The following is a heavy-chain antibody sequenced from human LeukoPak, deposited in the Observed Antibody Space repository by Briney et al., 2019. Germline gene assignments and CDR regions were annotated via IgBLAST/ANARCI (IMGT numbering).Heavy chain of an antibody. D-gene: IGHD3-3*01. CDR1: GFTFSSYW. CDR3: ARVFTIFGVVIRLLDY. CDR2: IKQDESEK. V-gene: IGHV3-7*01. Sequence: GGSLRLSCAASGFTFSSYWMSWVRQAPGKGLEWVANIKQDESEKYYVDSVKGRFTISRDNAKNSLYLQMNSLRAGDTAVYYCARVFTIFGVVIRLLDYWGQGTLVTVSS. J-gene: IGHJ4*02.